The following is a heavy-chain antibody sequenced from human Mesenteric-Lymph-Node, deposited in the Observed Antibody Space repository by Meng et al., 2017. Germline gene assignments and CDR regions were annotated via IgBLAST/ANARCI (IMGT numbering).Heavy chain of an antibody. Sequence: GGSLRLSCAASGFTFSSYWMSWVRQAPGKGLEWVANIKQDGSEKYYVDSVKGRFTISRDNAKNSLYLQMNSLRAEDTAVYYCARLGRITIFGVVYFDYWGQGTLVTVSS. V-gene: IGHV3-7*01. D-gene: IGHD3-3*01. CDR2: IKQDGSEK. J-gene: IGHJ4*02. CDR1: GFTFSSYW. CDR3: ARLGRITIFGVVYFDY.